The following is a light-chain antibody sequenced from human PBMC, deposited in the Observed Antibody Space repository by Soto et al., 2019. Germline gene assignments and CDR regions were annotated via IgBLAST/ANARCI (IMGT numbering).Light chain of an antibody. CDR3: PQCYIWYT. J-gene: IGKJ2*01. Sequence: EVVMTQSPATLSVSPGERATLSCRASQSVSSNLAWYQLKPGQAPRLLIYGASTRATGIPARLSGSGCVADFSLTIGNLQAEDCAVYYWPQCYIWYTLGQGTKLEIK. V-gene: IGKV3D-15*01. CDR1: QSVSSN. CDR2: GAS.